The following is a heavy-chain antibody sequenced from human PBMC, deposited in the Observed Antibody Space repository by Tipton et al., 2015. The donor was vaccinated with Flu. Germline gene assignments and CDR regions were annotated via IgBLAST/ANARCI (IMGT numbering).Heavy chain of an antibody. CDR1: GYSISSGYF. D-gene: IGHD3-10*01. CDR3: ARHGEGTFDY. J-gene: IGHJ4*02. Sequence: TLSLTCAVYGYSISSGYFWGWIRQPPGKGLEWIGTIHHRGTTYYNPSLKNRVTMLLDTSKNQFSLRLTSVTAADTAVYYCARHGEGTFDYWGQGTLVPVSS. V-gene: IGHV4-38-2*01. CDR2: IHHRGTT.